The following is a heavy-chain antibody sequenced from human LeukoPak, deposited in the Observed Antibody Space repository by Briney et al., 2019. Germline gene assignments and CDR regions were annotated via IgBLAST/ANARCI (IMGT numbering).Heavy chain of an antibody. V-gene: IGHV5-51*01. J-gene: IGHJ4*02. D-gene: IGHD6-19*01. CDR2: IYPGDSDS. CDR1: GYRFTSNW. Sequence: GESLKISCKGSGYRFTSNWIGWVRQMPGKGLEWMGIIYPGDSDSRYSPSFQGQVTFSADKSISTAYLQWSSLKASDTAMYYCARVLGGYSSGWYAFDYWGQGTLVTVSS. CDR3: ARVLGGYSSGWYAFDY.